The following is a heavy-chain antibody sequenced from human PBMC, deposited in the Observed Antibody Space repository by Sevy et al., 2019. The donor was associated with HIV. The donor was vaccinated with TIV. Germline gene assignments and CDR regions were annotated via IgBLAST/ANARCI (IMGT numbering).Heavy chain of an antibody. J-gene: IGHJ4*02. CDR1: GYSISSGYY. CDR3: ARSVSGFDY. Sequence: SETLSLTCAVSGYSISSGYYWGWIRQPPGRGLEWIGSISHSGSTYYNPSLKGRFTISVDTSKNQFSLKLSSVTAADTAVYYYARSVSGFDYWGQGTLVTVSS. V-gene: IGHV4-38-2*01. D-gene: IGHD3-16*01. CDR2: ISHSGST.